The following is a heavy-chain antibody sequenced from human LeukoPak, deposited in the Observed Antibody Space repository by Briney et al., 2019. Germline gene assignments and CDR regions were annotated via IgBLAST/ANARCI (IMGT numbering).Heavy chain of an antibody. Sequence: GGTLRLSCAASGFTFSRYGMSWVRQAPGKGLEWVSAISGSGGSTYYADSVKGRFTISRDNSKNTLYLQMNSLRAEDTAVYYCANSAGVGTFYWGQGTLVTVSS. CDR2: ISGSGGST. D-gene: IGHD6-13*01. CDR1: GFTFSRYG. CDR3: ANSAGVGTFY. J-gene: IGHJ4*02. V-gene: IGHV3-23*01.